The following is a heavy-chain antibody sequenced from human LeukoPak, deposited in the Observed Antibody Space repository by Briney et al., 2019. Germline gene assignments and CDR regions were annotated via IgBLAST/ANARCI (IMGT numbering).Heavy chain of an antibody. CDR3: ARGGYSSSWYGFNAFDI. Sequence: ASVKVSCKASGYTFTGYYMHWVRQAPAQGLEWMRWINPNSGGTNYAQKFQGRVAMTRDTSISTAYMELSRLRSDDTAVYYCARGGYSSSWYGFNAFDIWGQGTMVTVSS. CDR1: GYTFTGYY. D-gene: IGHD6-13*01. V-gene: IGHV1-2*02. CDR2: INPNSGGT. J-gene: IGHJ3*02.